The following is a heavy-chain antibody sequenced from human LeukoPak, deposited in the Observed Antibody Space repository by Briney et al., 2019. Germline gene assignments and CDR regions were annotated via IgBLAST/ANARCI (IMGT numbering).Heavy chain of an antibody. V-gene: IGHV3-23*01. CDR3: AIDPNWGTHS. Sequence: PGGSLRLSCAASGFTLSTYTMYWVRHPPGKRLEWVSIIGNNGGGIHYADSVRGRFTISRDNSKNALYLQMNSLRVEDTAVYYCAIDPNWGTHSWGQGVLVTVSS. CDR1: GFTLSTYT. D-gene: IGHD7-27*01. CDR2: IGNNGGGI. J-gene: IGHJ4*02.